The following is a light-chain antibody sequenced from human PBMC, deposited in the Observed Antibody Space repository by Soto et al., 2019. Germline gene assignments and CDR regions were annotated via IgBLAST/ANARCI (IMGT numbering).Light chain of an antibody. CDR2: GAS. CDR1: QGVSSN. J-gene: IGKJ4*01. V-gene: IGKV3-15*01. CDR3: QQYHNWPLT. Sequence: EIVMTQSPPTLSVSPGERATLSCRASQGVSSNLAWYQQKPGQAPRLLIYGASTRATGIPARFSGSGSETEFTLTISTLQSEDFAVYYCQQYHNWPLTFGGGTKVEIK.